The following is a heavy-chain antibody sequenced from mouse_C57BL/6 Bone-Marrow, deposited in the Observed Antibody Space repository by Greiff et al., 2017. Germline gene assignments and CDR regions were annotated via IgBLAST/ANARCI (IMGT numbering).Heavy chain of an antibody. D-gene: IGHD2-4*01. CDR2: IYPGTGST. CDR1: GYIFTSFW. V-gene: IGHV1-76*01. J-gene: IGHJ4*01. Sequence: QVQLKEPGTELVRPGASVTLSCKTSGYIFTSFWIHWVKQRCGQGLEWIGRIYPGTGSTYYNEKFKGKATVTADKSSSTASMQLSSLKSEDSAVYFCARADYDVTAMDYWGQGTSVTVSS. CDR3: ARADYDVTAMDY.